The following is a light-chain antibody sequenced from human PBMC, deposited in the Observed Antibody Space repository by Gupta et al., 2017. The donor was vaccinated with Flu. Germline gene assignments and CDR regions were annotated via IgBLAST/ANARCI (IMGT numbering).Light chain of an antibody. J-gene: IGLJ1*01. CDR2: ESS. CDR3: DTSYNRYNLYV. CDR1: ALPKKY. Sequence: GQTSRIGGSGGALPKKYGYRYQQRAGRAPVLVICESSKRHAVCPMKFSDSSSGTIATLTISETREEDDADYYCDTSYNRYNLYVFGSGTEVTVL. V-gene: IGLV3-10*01.